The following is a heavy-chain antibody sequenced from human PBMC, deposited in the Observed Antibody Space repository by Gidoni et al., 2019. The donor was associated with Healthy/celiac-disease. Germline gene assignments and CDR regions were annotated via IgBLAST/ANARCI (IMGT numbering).Heavy chain of an antibody. CDR3: ARSDGDYVVDY. CDR2: NNHSGST. Sequence: QVQLQQWGAGLLKPSETLSLTCAVYGGSFSGYYWSWIRQPPGKGLEWIGENNHSGSTNYNPSRKSRVTISVDTSKNQFSLKLSPVTAADTAVYYGARSDGDYVVDYWGQGTLVTVSS. CDR1: GGSFSGYY. V-gene: IGHV4-34*01. J-gene: IGHJ4*02. D-gene: IGHD4-17*01.